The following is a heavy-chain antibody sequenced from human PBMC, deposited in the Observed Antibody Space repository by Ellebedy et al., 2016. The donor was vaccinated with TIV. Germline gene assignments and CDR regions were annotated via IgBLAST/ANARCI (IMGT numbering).Heavy chain of an antibody. CDR3: AKDTAAVAVPPDAFDI. CDR1: GFTFSSYA. D-gene: IGHD6-19*01. CDR2: ISGSGGST. Sequence: LSLTCAASGFTFSSYAMSWVRQAPGKGLEWVSAISGSGGSTYYADSVKGRFTISRDNSKNTLYLQMNSLRAEDTAVYYCAKDTAAVAVPPDAFDIWGQGTMVTVSS. V-gene: IGHV3-23*01. J-gene: IGHJ3*02.